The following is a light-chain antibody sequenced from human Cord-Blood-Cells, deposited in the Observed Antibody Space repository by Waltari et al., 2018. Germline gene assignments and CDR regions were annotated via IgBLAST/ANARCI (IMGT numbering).Light chain of an antibody. J-gene: IGLJ1*01. CDR1: SRDVGGYTS. V-gene: IGLV2-11*01. Sequence: QFALIQPRSVSGSNGRWVTLACTGTSRDVGGYTSVSWYQQHPGKAPKLMIYDVSKRPPGVPDLFSGSKHDNPGSLTILGLHADDESEYCGRSFACIYTYVFGTWTKLTVL. CDR2: DVS. CDR3: RSFACIYTYV.